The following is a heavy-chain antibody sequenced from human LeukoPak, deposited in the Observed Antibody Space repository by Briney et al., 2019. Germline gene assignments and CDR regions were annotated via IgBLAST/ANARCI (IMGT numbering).Heavy chain of an antibody. D-gene: IGHD3-3*01. J-gene: IGHJ5*02. V-gene: IGHV4-30-2*01. CDR1: GGSTSSGGYS. CDR2: IYHSGST. CDR3: ARGNPNYDFWSGSTSGFDP. Sequence: SSETLSLTCAVSGGSTSSGGYSWSWIRQPPGKGLEWIGYIYHSGSTYYNPSLKSRVTISVDRSKNQFSLKLSSVTAADTAVYYCARGNPNYDFWSGSTSGFDPWGQGTLVTVSS.